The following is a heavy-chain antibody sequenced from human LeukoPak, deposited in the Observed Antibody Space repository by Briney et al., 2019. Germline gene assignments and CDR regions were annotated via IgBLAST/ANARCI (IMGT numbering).Heavy chain of an antibody. Sequence: GGALRLSCAASGFTFRRYAMTWVRQAPGKGLEWVSAITSSGGSIYYADSVEGRFTISRDNTKNTLYLQMNSLRAEDTAVYYCAQWDDCRSTRCYNNYFDPWGQGTLVIVSS. D-gene: IGHD2-2*01. J-gene: IGHJ5*02. CDR2: ITSSGGSI. CDR1: GFTFRRYA. V-gene: IGHV3-23*01. CDR3: AQWDDCRSTRCYNNYFDP.